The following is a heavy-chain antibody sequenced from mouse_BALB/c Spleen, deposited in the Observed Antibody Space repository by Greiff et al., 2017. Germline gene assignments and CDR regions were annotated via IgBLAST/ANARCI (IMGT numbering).Heavy chain of an antibody. CDR3: ARGYGPFKYYAMGY. D-gene: IGHD1-1*01. CDR2: INPSTGYT. CDR1: GYTFTSYW. V-gene: IGHV1-7*01. Sequence: VQLQQSGAELAKPGASVKMSCKASGYTFTSYWMHWVKQRPGQGLEWIGYINPSTGYTEYNQKFKDKATLTADKSSGTAYMQLSSLTSEDSAVYYCARGYGPFKYYAMGYWGQGTSVTVSS. J-gene: IGHJ4*01.